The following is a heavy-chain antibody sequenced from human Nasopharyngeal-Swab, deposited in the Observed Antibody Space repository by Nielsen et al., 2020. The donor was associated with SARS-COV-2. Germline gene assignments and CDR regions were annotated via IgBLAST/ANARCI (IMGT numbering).Heavy chain of an antibody. D-gene: IGHD4-17*01. CDR1: GYTFTSYY. V-gene: IGHV1-46*01. J-gene: IGHJ4*02. CDR2: INPSGGST. Sequence: ALVKVSCKASGYTFTSYYMHWVRQAPGQGLEWMGIINPSGGSTSYAQKFQGRVTMTRDTSTSTVYMELSSLRSEDTAVYYCARDSQNLRCWDYWGQGTLVTVSS. CDR3: ARDSQNLRCWDY.